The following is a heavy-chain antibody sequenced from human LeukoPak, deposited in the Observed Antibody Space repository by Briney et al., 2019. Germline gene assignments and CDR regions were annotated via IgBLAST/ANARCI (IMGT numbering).Heavy chain of an antibody. CDR1: GYTFTSHA. Sequence: ASVKVSCKASGYTFTSHAMHWVRQAPGQRLEWMGWINAGNGNTKYSQKFQGRVTITRDTSASTAYMELSSLRSEDTAVYYCARDTMKIAAAGSDYWGQGTLVTVSS. CDR2: INAGNGNT. J-gene: IGHJ4*02. V-gene: IGHV1-3*01. CDR3: ARDTMKIAAAGSDY. D-gene: IGHD6-13*01.